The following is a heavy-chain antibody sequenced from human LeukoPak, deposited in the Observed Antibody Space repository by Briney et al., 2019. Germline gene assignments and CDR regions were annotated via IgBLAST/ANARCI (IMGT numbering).Heavy chain of an antibody. J-gene: IGHJ4*02. CDR1: GFTFSSYA. CDR2: ISGSGGST. D-gene: IGHD6-13*01. Sequence: GGSLRLSCAASGFTFSSYAMSWVRQAPGKGLEWVSAISGSGGSTYYADSVKGRFTISRDNSKNTLYLQTNSLRAEDTAVYYCAKDGGSSSWYPDYWGQGTLVTVSS. CDR3: AKDGGSSSWYPDY. V-gene: IGHV3-23*01.